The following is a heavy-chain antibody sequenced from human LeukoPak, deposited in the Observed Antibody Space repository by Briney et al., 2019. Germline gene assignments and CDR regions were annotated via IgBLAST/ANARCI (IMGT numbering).Heavy chain of an antibody. CDR3: ARAFVTAAGFFDT. CDR1: GLTVSSSY. D-gene: IGHD2-2*01. V-gene: IGHV3-66*02. CDR2: IYIGGDT. Sequence: GGSLRLSCAASGLTVSSSYMSWVRKAPGKGLEWVSVIYIGGDTHYAGSVKGRFTISRDNSVNTLYLQMNSLRTEETAVYYCARAFVTAAGFFDTWGQGTLVTVSS. J-gene: IGHJ4*02.